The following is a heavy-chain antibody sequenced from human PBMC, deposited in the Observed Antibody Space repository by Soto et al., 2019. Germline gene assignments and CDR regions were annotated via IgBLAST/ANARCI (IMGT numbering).Heavy chain of an antibody. CDR1: GGSISTGVYS. CDR2: INHSGST. J-gene: IGHJ6*02. CDR3: ARGHYRYAMDV. Sequence: SETLSLTCTVSGGSISTGVYSWNWIRQPPGKGLEWVGYINHSGSTYDNPSLKSRVTMSVNRSKNQFSLNLTSVTAADTAVYFCARGHYRYAMDVWGQGTTVTV. V-gene: IGHV4-30-2*01.